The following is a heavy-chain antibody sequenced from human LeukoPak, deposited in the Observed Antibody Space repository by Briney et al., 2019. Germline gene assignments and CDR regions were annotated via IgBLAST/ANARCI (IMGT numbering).Heavy chain of an antibody. D-gene: IGHD5-24*01. CDR1: GGSISSYY. CDR2: IYYSGST. Sequence: SETLSLTCTVSGGSISSYYWSRIRQPPRKGLEWIGYIYYSGSTNYNPSLNSRVTISVDTSKNQFSLKLSSVTAADTAVYYCARGRYDGWVNWFDPWGQGTLVTVSS. V-gene: IGHV4-59*01. J-gene: IGHJ5*02. CDR3: ARGRYDGWVNWFDP.